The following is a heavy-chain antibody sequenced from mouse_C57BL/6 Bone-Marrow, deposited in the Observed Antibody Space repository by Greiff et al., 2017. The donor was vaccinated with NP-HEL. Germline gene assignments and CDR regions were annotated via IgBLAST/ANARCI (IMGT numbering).Heavy chain of an antibody. J-gene: IGHJ1*03. CDR1: GYTFTSYW. CDR3: ADYDFRGYFDV. D-gene: IGHD2-4*01. CDR2: ISPGSGSN. Sequence: QVQLQQPGAELVKPGASVTMSCKASGYTFTSYWITWVKQRPGQGLEWIGDISPGSGSNNYNEKFKSKANLTVDTSSSTAYMQLSSLTSEDSSVYYCADYDFRGYFDVWGTGTTVTVSS. V-gene: IGHV1-55*01.